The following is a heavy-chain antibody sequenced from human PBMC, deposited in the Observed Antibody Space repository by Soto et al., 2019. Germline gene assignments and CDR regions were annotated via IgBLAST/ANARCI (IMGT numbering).Heavy chain of an antibody. J-gene: IGHJ6*03. D-gene: IGHD3-9*01. CDR2: ISYDGSNK. Sequence: QVQLVESGGGVVQPGRSLRLSCAASGFTFSSYGMHWVRQAPGKGLEWVAVISYDGSNKYYADSVKGRFTISRDNSKNTLYLQMNSLRAEDTAVYYCAKAPHYDMLTSYYMDVWGKVTTVTVCS. CDR3: AKAPHYDMLTSYYMDV. CDR1: GFTFSSYG. V-gene: IGHV3-30*18.